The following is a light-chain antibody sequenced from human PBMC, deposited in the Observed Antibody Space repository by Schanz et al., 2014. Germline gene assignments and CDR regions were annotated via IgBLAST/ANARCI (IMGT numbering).Light chain of an antibody. V-gene: IGKV3-15*01. CDR1: QSVSSN. CDR2: GAS. Sequence: EIVMTQSPATLSVSPGDRATLSCRASQSVSSNLAWYQQKPGQAPRLLIYGASARATGIPARFSGSGSGTEFTLTISGLQSEDFAVYYCQQYNNWPPWTFGQGTKVEIK. CDR3: QQYNNWPPWT. J-gene: IGKJ1*01.